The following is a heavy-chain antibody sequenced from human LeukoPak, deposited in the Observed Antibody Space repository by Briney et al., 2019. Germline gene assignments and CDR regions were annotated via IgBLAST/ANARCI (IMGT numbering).Heavy chain of an antibody. CDR1: GGSISSSSYY. V-gene: IGHV4-39*01. Sequence: PSETLSLTCTVSGGSISSSSYYWGWIRQPPGKGLEWIGSIYYSGSAYYNPSLKSRVTISVDTSKNQFSLKLSSVTAADTAVYYCARHNRRSNWLDPWGQGTLVTVSS. CDR2: IYYSGSA. J-gene: IGHJ5*02. CDR3: ARHNRRSNWLDP.